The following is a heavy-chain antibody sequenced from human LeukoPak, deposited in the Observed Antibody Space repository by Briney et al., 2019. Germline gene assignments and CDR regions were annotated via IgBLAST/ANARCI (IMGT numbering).Heavy chain of an antibody. J-gene: IGHJ4*02. Sequence: GGSLRLSCAASGFTFSNAWMSWVRQAPGKGLEWVGRIKSKTDGGTTDYAAPVKGRFTISRDDSKNTLYLQMNSLKTEDTAVYYCTTGLLGYCSSTSCPTRHHGSFDYWGQGTLVTVSS. CDR1: GFTFSNAW. D-gene: IGHD2-2*01. CDR3: TTGLLGYCSSTSCPTRHHGSFDY. CDR2: IKSKTDGGTT. V-gene: IGHV3-15*01.